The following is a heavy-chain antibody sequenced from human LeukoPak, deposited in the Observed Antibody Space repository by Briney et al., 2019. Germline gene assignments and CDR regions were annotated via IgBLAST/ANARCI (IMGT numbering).Heavy chain of an antibody. CDR1: GFTFDDYA. CDR2: ISWNSGSI. CDR3: AKSTYNWFFDY. D-gene: IGHD1-1*01. Sequence: GGSLRLSCAASGFTFDDYAMHWVRQAPGKGLELVSGISWNSGSIGYADSVKGRFTISRDNAKNSLYLQMNSLRAEDTALYYCAKSTYNWFFDYWGQGTLVTVSS. J-gene: IGHJ4*02. V-gene: IGHV3-9*01.